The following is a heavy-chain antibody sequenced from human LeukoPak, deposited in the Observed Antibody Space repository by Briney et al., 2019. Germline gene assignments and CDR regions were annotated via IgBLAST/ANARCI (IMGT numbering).Heavy chain of an antibody. Sequence: PSETLSLTCTVSGGSISSSSYYWGWIRQPPGKGLEWIGSIYYSGSTYYNPSLKSRVTISVDTSKNQFSLKLSSVTAADTAVYYCANTAYCGGDCYYFDYWGQGTLVTVSS. CDR2: IYYSGST. J-gene: IGHJ4*02. D-gene: IGHD2-21*02. CDR3: ANTAYCGGDCYYFDY. CDR1: GGSISSSSYY. V-gene: IGHV4-39*07.